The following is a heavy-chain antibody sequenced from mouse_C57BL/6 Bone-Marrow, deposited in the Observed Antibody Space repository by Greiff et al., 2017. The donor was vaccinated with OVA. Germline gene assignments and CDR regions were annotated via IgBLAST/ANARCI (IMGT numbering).Heavy chain of an antibody. Sequence: VQLKESGGGLVKPGGSLKLSCAASGFTFSSYAMSWVRQTPEKRLEWVATISDGGSYTYYPDNVKGRFTISRDNAKNNLYLQMSHLKSEDTAMYYCARVTAPITTFAYWGQGTLVTVSA. CDR3: ARVTAPITTFAY. V-gene: IGHV5-4*01. D-gene: IGHD2-4*01. CDR1: GFTFSSYA. CDR2: ISDGGSYT. J-gene: IGHJ3*01.